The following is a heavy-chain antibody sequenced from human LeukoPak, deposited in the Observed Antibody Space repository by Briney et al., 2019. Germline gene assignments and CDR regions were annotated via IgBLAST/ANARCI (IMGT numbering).Heavy chain of an antibody. CDR3: ALLGLN. J-gene: IGHJ4*02. V-gene: IGHV3-23*01. Sequence: PGGSLRLSCVGSGFTFSSYAMSWVRQAPGKGLEWVSSIVGSGYTTYYADSAKGRFTISRDNSKNTVYLQMNSLRAEDTAVYYCALLGLNWGQGTLVTVSS. CDR2: IVGSGYTT. CDR1: GFTFSSYA. D-gene: IGHD2-15*01.